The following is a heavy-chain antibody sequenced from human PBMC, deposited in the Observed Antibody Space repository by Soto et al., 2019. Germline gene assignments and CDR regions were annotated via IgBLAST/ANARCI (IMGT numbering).Heavy chain of an antibody. V-gene: IGHV3-33*01. CDR3: ARAQYSSGLYPFDY. D-gene: IGHD6-25*01. CDR2: IYYDGSNK. Sequence: QVQLVESGGGVVQPGRSLRLSCAASGFTFSSYGMHWVRQAPGKGLEWVAVIYYDGSNKYYADSVKGRFTISRDNSNNTLYLQMNGLRAEHTALYYCARAQYSSGLYPFDYWGQGTLVTVSS. CDR1: GFTFSSYG. J-gene: IGHJ4*02.